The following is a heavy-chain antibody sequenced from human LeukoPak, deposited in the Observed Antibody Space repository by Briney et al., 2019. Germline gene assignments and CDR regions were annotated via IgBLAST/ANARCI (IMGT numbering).Heavy chain of an antibody. J-gene: IGHJ5*02. CDR1: GFTFDSFG. D-gene: IGHD3-10*01. Sequence: PGGSLRLSCGASGFTFDSFGMHWVRQAPGKRPEWVAIISFDGSKIFYGDAVRGRFTISRDNSKNMLYLEMNRLRTEDTAVYYCAKDVYNATNLWGQGTRVTVSS. CDR2: ISFDGSKI. V-gene: IGHV3-30*18. CDR3: AKDVYNATNL.